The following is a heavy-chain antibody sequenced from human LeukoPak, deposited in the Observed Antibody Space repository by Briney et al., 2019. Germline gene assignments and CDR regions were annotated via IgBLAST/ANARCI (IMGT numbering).Heavy chain of an antibody. J-gene: IGHJ4*02. CDR2: IKKDGSEK. CDR3: ARHLSGITGYTYGRGIDY. Sequence: GGSLRLSCAASGFTFSSYWMSWVRQAPGKGLEWVANIKKDGSEKYYVDSVKGRFTISRDNAKKSLYLQTNSLRAEDTAVYYCARHLSGITGYTYGRGIDYWGQGTLLTVSS. CDR1: GFTFSSYW. V-gene: IGHV3-7*01. D-gene: IGHD5-18*01.